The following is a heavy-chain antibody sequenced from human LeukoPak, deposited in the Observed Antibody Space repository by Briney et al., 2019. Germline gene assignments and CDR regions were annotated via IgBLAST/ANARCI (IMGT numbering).Heavy chain of an antibody. Sequence: AASVKVSCKVSGYTLTELSMHWVRQAPGKGLEWMGGFDPEDGETIYAKKFQGRVTMTEDTSTDTAYMEVSSLRSEDTAVYYCATFGYSSIHWGQGTLVTVSS. CDR3: ATFGYSSIH. J-gene: IGHJ4*02. CDR1: GYTLTELS. CDR2: FDPEDGET. V-gene: IGHV1-24*01. D-gene: IGHD6-13*01.